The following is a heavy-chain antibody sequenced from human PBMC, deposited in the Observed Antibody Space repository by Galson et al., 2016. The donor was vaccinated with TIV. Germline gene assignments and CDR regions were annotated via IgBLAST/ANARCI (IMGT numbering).Heavy chain of an antibody. CDR1: NGSVSSGLFY. Sequence: CAVSNGSVSSGLFYWSWIRQPPGKGLEWIGYIFYSGRTNYNPSLKSRVTISVDTSMNEFSLDLSSVTAADTAVYYCARFSAEMTTSYFDSWGQGTLVTVSS. CDR2: IFYSGRT. CDR3: ARFSAEMTTSYFDS. D-gene: IGHD5-24*01. J-gene: IGHJ4*02. V-gene: IGHV4-61*01.